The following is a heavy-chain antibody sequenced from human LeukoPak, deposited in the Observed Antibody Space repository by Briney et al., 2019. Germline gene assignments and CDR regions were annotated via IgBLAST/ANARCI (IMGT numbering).Heavy chain of an antibody. J-gene: IGHJ4*02. D-gene: IGHD5-18*01. CDR2: IYHSGST. Sequence: PSETLSLTCTVSGYSISSGYCWGWIRQPPGKGLEWIGSIYHSGSTYYNPSLKSRVTISVDTSKNQFSLKLSSVTAADTAVYYCARYSYGLGFDYWGQGTLVTVSS. CDR1: GYSISSGYC. V-gene: IGHV4-38-2*02. CDR3: ARYSYGLGFDY.